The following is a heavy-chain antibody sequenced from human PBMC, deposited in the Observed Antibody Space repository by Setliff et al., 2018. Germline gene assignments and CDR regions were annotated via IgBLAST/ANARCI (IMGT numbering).Heavy chain of an antibody. V-gene: IGHV4-4*07. Sequence: SETLSLTCTVSGGSISSYYWSWIRQPAGKGLEWIGHIYIGGSANYNPSLKSRVTMSIDTPKNQFSLKLNSVTAADMAVYYCAREQWLDPPGYYYMDVWAKGTTVTV. CDR2: IYIGGSA. D-gene: IGHD6-19*01. J-gene: IGHJ6*03. CDR3: AREQWLDPPGYYYMDV. CDR1: GGSISSYY.